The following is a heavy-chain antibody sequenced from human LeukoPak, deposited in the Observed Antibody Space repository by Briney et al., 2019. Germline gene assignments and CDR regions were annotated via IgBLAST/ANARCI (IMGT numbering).Heavy chain of an antibody. J-gene: IGHJ3*02. CDR3: ARASRTYDAFDI. CDR2: ISSSGSTI. CDR1: GFTFSNAW. Sequence: NPGGSLRLSCAASGFTFSNAWMSWIRQAPGKGLEWVSYISSSGSTIYYADSVKGRFTISRDNAKNSLYLQMNSLRAEDTAVYYCARASRTYDAFDIWGQGTMVTVSS. V-gene: IGHV3-11*01.